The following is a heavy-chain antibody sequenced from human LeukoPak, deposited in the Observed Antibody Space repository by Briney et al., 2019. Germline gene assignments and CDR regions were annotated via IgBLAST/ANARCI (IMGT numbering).Heavy chain of an antibody. CDR2: ISYDGSNK. CDR3: ARTKYSSSYDY. D-gene: IGHD6-6*01. V-gene: IGHV3-30-3*01. Sequence: GGSLRLSCAASGFTFSSYAMHWVRQAPGKGLVWVAVISYDGSNKYYADSVKGRFTISRDNSKNTLYLQMNSLRAEDTAVYYCARTKYSSSYDYWGQGTLVTVSS. CDR1: GFTFSSYA. J-gene: IGHJ4*02.